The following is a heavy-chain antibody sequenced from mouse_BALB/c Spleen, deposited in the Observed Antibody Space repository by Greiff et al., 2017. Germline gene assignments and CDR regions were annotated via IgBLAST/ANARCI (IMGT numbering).Heavy chain of an antibody. CDR1: GFTFSSFG. CDR2: ISSGSSTI. D-gene: IGHD4-1*01. CDR3: ARFLGRHYYAMDY. J-gene: IGHJ4*01. V-gene: IGHV5-17*02. Sequence: EVMLVESGGGLVQPGGSRKLSCAASGFTFSSFGMHWVRQAPEKGLEWVAYISSGSSTIYYADTVKGRFTISRDNPKNTLFLQMTSLRSEDTAMYYCARFLGRHYYAMDYWGQGTSVTVSS.